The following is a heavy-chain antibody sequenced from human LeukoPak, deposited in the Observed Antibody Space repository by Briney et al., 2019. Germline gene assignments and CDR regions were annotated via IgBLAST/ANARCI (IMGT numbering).Heavy chain of an antibody. J-gene: IGHJ4*02. D-gene: IGHD3-22*01. CDR2: IYYSGST. CDR1: GGSISSSSYY. CDR3: ARIVVVIMGLDY. Sequence: PSETLSLTCTVSGGSISSSSYYWGWIRKPPGKGLEWIGSIYYSGSTYYNPSLKSRVTISVDTSKNQFSLKLSSVTAADTAVYYCARIVVVIMGLDYWGQGTLVTVSS. V-gene: IGHV4-39*01.